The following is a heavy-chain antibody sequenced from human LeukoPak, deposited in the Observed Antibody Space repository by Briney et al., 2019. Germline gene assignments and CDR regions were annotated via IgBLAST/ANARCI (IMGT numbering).Heavy chain of an antibody. CDR3: ARHVHYYDFRSGYYNWFDP. CDR2: IYTSGST. D-gene: IGHD3-3*01. CDR1: GGSISSYY. J-gene: IGHJ5*02. Sequence: SETLSLTCTVSGGSISSYYWSWIRQPPGKGLEWIGYIYTSGSTNYNPSLKSRVTISVDTSKNQFSLKLSSVTAADTAVYYCARHVHYYDFRSGYYNWFDPWGQGTLVTVSS. V-gene: IGHV4-4*09.